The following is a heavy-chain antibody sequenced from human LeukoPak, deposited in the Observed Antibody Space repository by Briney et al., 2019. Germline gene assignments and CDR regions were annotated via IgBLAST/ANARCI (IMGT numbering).Heavy chain of an antibody. V-gene: IGHV3-30*01. CDR2: ISYDGSNK. CDR1: GFTFSSYD. D-gene: IGHD3-10*01. CDR3: AREGFGNWFDP. J-gene: IGHJ5*02. Sequence: GGALRLSCAASGFTFSSYDMHWVRQAPGKGLEWVAVISYDGSNKYYADSVKGRFTISRDNSKNTLYLQMNSLRAEDTAEDTAVYYCAREGFGNWFDPWGQGTLVAVSS.